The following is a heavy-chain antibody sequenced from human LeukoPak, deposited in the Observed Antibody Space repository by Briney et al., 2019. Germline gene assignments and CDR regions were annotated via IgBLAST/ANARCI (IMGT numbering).Heavy chain of an antibody. J-gene: IGHJ4*02. CDR3: VKELSSGSYDY. CDR2: ISTNGGSR. CDR1: GFXFSLYA. V-gene: IGHV3-64D*09. D-gene: IGHD1-26*01. Sequence: GGSLRLSCSASGFXFSLYAIHWVRQAPGKGLEYVSAISTNGGSRYYADSVRGRFTISRDNSKNTLYLQMSSLRAEDTAVYYCVKELSSGSYDYWGQGTLVTVSS.